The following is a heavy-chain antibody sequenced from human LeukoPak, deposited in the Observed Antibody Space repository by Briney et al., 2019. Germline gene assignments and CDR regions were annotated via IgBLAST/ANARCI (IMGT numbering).Heavy chain of an antibody. J-gene: IGHJ4*02. Sequence: GGSLRLSCAASVTFSNAWMNWVRQAPGKGLEWVGHFKIKADGGTTDYAAPVKDRFTISRDDSQNTLYLQMNSLKTEDTAVYYCTADTALRGGGEFDYWGQGTLVTVSS. CDR1: VTFSNAW. CDR3: TADTALRGGGEFDY. V-gene: IGHV3-15*01. D-gene: IGHD3-16*01. CDR2: FKIKADGGTT.